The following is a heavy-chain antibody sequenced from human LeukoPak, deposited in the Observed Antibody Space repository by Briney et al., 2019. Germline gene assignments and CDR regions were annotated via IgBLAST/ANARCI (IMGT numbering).Heavy chain of an antibody. Sequence: PGGSLRLSCAASGFTYDDYGMSWVRQAPGKGLEWVSSISSSSSYIYYADSVKGRFTISRDNAKNSLYLQMNSLRAEDTAVYYCARDVLESGYFDYWGQGTLVTVSS. V-gene: IGHV3-21*01. J-gene: IGHJ4*02. CDR3: ARDVLESGYFDY. D-gene: IGHD1-14*01. CDR1: GFTYDDYG. CDR2: ISSSSSYI.